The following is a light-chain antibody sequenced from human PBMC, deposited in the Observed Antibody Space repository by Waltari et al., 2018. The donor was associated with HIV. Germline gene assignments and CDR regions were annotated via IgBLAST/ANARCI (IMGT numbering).Light chain of an antibody. Sequence: QSALTQPPSVSGAPGQRVTISCTGTTSNLGVGYHVHWYQQLPGKAPKLLIYGNNNRPSGVPDRFSGSKSGTSASLAITGLQAEDEADYYCQSYDSRLHVVFGGGTKLTVL. V-gene: IGLV1-40*01. J-gene: IGLJ2*01. CDR2: GNN. CDR3: QSYDSRLHVV. CDR1: TSNLGVGYH.